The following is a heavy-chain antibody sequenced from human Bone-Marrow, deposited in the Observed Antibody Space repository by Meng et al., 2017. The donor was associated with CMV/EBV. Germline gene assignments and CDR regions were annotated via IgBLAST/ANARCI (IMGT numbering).Heavy chain of an antibody. D-gene: IGHD6-19*01. V-gene: IGHV3-11*04. CDR2: ITTSGDRI. CDR3: AREAVAAHYVQY. CDR1: GFTFSDHY. Sequence: GGSLRLSCAASGFTFSDHYMTWMRQAPGKGLEWVSYITTSGDRIYYSDSVKGRFTISRDNVKNSLYLQMNSLRAEDTAVYYCAREAVAAHYVQYWGQGTLVTVSS. J-gene: IGHJ4*02.